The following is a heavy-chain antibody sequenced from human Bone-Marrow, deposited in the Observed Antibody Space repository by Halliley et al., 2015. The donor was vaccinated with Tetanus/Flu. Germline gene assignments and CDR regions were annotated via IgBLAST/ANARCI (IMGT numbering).Heavy chain of an antibody. V-gene: IGHV3-7*03. CDR1: GFIFSPYW. CDR3: ARYNNGLAPDSYGLDV. Sequence: SLRLSCAASGFIFSPYWMSWVRQAPGKGLEWVANIKEDGSEKYYVDSVKGRFTISRDNAKNSLYLQMNSLRAEDTAVYYCARYNNGLAPDSYGLDVWGQGTTVSV. D-gene: IGHD5-12*01. J-gene: IGHJ6*02. CDR2: IKEDGSEK.